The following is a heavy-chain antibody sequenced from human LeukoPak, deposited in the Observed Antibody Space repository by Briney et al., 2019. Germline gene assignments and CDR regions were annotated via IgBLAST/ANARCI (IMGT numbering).Heavy chain of an antibody. D-gene: IGHD5-12*01. CDR1: GFTFIYYV. CDR3: AGEGGYDPFEY. V-gene: IGHV3-74*01. Sequence: GWSLRVSCAACGFTFIYYVVHAVRQAPGKGLVWVSRINSDGSSASYADSVKGRFTISRDNAKNTLYLQMNGLRAEDTAVYYCAGEGGYDPFEYWGQGTRVTVSS. J-gene: IGHJ4*02. CDR2: INSDGSSA.